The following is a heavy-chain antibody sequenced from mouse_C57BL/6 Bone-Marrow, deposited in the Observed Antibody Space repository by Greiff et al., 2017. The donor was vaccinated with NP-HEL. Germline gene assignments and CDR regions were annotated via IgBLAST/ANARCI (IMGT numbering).Heavy chain of an antibody. V-gene: IGHV1-69*01. J-gene: IGHJ1*03. D-gene: IGHD1-2*01. CDR2: IDPSDSYT. Sequence: QVQLQQSGAELVMPGASVKLSCKASGYTFTSYWMHWVKQRPGQGLEWIGEIDPSDSYTNYNQKFKGKSTLTVDKSSSTAYMQLSSLTSEDSAVYYCARHYYGRGYFDVWGTGTTVTVSS. CDR3: ARHYYGRGYFDV. CDR1: GYTFTSYW.